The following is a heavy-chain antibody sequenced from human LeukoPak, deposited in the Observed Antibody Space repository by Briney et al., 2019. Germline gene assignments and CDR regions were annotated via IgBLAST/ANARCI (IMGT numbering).Heavy chain of an antibody. J-gene: IGHJ5*02. Sequence: ASVKVSCKASGYTFTGYYMHWVRQAPGQGLEWMGWINPNSGGTNYAQKFQGRVTMTRDTSISTAYVELSRLRSDDTAVYYCARVAFLFGVVRGPWFDPWGQGTLVTVSS. CDR3: ARVAFLFGVVRGPWFDP. CDR2: INPNSGGT. CDR1: GYTFTGYY. D-gene: IGHD3-3*01. V-gene: IGHV1-2*02.